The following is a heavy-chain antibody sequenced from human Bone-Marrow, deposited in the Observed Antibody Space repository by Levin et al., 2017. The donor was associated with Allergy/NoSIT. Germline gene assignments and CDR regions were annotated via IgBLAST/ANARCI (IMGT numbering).Heavy chain of an antibody. V-gene: IGHV3-74*01. Sequence: LSLTCAASGFTFSSYWIHWVRQAPGKGLVWVSRIGNDDSNTIYADSVKGRFTISRDNAKNTLYLQMNSLRAEDTAVYYCARGGVYHGFDIWGQGTLVTVSS. CDR2: IGNDDSNT. D-gene: IGHD2-8*01. J-gene: IGHJ3*02. CDR1: GFTFSSYW. CDR3: ARGGVYHGFDI.